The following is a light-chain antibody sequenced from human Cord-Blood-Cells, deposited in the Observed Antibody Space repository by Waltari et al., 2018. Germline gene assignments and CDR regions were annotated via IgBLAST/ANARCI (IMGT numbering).Light chain of an antibody. V-gene: IGKV1-39*01. J-gene: IGKJ4*01. CDR2: AAS. CDR3: QQSYSTPLT. CDR1: QSSSSY. Sequence: DIQMTQSPSSLSASGADRVTIACRASQSSSSYLDWYQQKPGKAPTLLIYAASSLKSGVPSRFSGSGSGTAFTLTISSLQPEDFATYYCQQSYSTPLTFGGGTKVEIK.